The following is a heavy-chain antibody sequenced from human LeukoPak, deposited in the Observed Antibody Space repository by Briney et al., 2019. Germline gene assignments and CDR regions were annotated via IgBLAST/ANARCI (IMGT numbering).Heavy chain of an antibody. D-gene: IGHD6-19*01. CDR1: GYTFTTYA. Sequence: ASVKVSCKASGYTFTTYAMHWVRQAPGQRLEWMGWINAGNGNTKYSQKFQGRVTITRDTSASTAYMELGSLRSEDTAMYYCARVGKIGSGWPLGYWGQGTLVTVSS. J-gene: IGHJ4*02. CDR2: INAGNGNT. V-gene: IGHV1-3*01. CDR3: ARVGKIGSGWPLGY.